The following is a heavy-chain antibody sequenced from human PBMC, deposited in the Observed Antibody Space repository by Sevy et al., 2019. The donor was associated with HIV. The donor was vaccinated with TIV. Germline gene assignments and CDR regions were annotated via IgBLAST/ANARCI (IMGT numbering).Heavy chain of an antibody. CDR2: LDPGNGEI. V-gene: IGHV1-24*01. J-gene: IGHJ5*02. CDR3: ATVGLGYYSGSSYYQGDWFDP. D-gene: IGHD2-15*01. CDR1: GYSRSKLS. Sequence: ASVKVSCKVFGYSRSKLSMHWVRRAPRKGLEWMGSLDPGNGEITYAQTLQGRVTMTEDTSTDTAYMELSSLTSEDAATYYCATVGLGYYSGSSYYQGDWFDPWGQRTLVTVSS.